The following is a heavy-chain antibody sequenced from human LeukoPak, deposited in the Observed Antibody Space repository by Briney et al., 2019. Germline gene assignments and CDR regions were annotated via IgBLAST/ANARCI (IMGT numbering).Heavy chain of an antibody. D-gene: IGHD5-12*01. CDR2: ISNSGSAM. CDR1: GFTFSSYE. J-gene: IGHJ4*02. Sequence: GGSLRLSCVASGFTFSSYEMNWVRQAPGKGLEWVSYISNSGSAMWYADSVKGRFTISRDNAKNSLYLQMNSLRAEDTAVYYCASDVDIVATMGYWGQGTLVTVSS. V-gene: IGHV3-48*03. CDR3: ASDVDIVATMGY.